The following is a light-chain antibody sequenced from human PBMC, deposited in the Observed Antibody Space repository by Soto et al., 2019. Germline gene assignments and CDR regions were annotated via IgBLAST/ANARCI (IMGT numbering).Light chain of an antibody. J-gene: IGKJ1*01. CDR3: QKYDGAPRT. CDR2: GAS. V-gene: IGKV1-27*01. CDR1: QGISNY. Sequence: DIQMTQSPSSLSASVGDRVTITCRTSQGISNYLAWYHQKPGKVPKLLIYGASTLQPGVPSRFSGSGSGADFTLTISSLQPEDVATYYCQKYDGAPRTFGQGTKVEIK.